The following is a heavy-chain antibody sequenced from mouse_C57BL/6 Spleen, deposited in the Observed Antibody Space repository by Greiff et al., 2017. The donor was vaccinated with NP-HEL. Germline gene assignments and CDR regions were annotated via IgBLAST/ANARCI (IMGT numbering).Heavy chain of an antibody. CDR2: IIDGGSYT. CDR3: AREIYDGYYGFAY. V-gene: IGHV5-4*01. D-gene: IGHD2-3*01. CDR1: GFTFSSYA. Sequence: EVKLMESGGGLVKPGGSLKLSCAASGFTFSSYAMSWVRQTPEKRLEWVATIIDGGSYTYYPDNVKGRFTISRDNAKNNLYLQMSHLKSEDTAMYYCAREIYDGYYGFAYWGQGTLVTVSA. J-gene: IGHJ3*01.